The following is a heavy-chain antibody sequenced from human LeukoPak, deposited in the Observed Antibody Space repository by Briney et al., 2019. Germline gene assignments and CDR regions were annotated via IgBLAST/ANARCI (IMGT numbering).Heavy chain of an antibody. CDR2: ISGTGSST. V-gene: IGHV3-23*01. CDR1: GFTFGNYA. J-gene: IGHJ5*02. Sequence: PGGSLRLSCEASGFTFGNYAMNWVRQAPGKGLEWVSTISGTGSSTYYADSAKGRFTISRDNSKDTLFLQLNSLRAEDTAVYYCARDGVEWELLWPFDPWGQGTLVTVSS. D-gene: IGHD1-26*01. CDR3: ARDGVEWELLWPFDP.